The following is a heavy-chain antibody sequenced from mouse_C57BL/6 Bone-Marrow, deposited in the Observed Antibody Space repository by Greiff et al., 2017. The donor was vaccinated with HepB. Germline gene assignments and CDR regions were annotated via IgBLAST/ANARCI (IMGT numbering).Heavy chain of an antibody. CDR3: AMRRYYGSTPYYYAMDY. J-gene: IGHJ4*01. D-gene: IGHD1-1*01. V-gene: IGHV1-72*01. CDR1: GYTFTSYW. CDR2: IDPNSCGT. Sequence: VQLQQPGAELVKPGASVKLSCKASGYTFTSYWMHWVKQRPGRGLEWIGRIDPNSCGTKYNEKFKSKATLTVDKPSSTAYMQLSSLTSEDSAVYYCAMRRYYGSTPYYYAMDYWGQGTSVTVSS.